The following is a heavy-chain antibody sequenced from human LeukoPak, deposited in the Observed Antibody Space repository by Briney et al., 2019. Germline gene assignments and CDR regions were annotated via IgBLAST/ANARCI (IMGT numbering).Heavy chain of an antibody. J-gene: IGHJ5*02. Sequence: PSETLSLTCTVSGGSISSSSYYWGWIRQPPGKGLEWIGSIYYSGSTYYNPSLKSRVTISVDTSKNQFSLKLSSVTAADTAVYYCARGARDPDDYGDYFPSHNWFDPWGQGTLVTVSS. CDR2: IYYSGST. CDR3: ARGARDPDDYGDYFPSHNWFDP. V-gene: IGHV4-39*07. CDR1: GGSISSSSYY. D-gene: IGHD4-17*01.